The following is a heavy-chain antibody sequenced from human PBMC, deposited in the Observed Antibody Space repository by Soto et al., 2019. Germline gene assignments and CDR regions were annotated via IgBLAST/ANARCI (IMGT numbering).Heavy chain of an antibody. CDR2: ISYDGSNE. Sequence: GGSLRLSCAASGFTFRSYAMHWVRQAPGKGLEWVAVISYDGSNEYYADSVKGRFTISRDNSKNTLYLQMNSLRPEDTAVYFCARVYSSLDYGIDYWGQGTLVTVSS. CDR1: GFTFRSYA. D-gene: IGHD6-13*01. V-gene: IGHV3-30-3*01. J-gene: IGHJ4*02. CDR3: ARVYSSLDYGIDY.